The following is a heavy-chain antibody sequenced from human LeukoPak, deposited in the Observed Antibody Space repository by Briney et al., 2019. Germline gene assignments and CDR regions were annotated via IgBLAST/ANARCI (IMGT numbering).Heavy chain of an antibody. CDR2: IYYRGST. D-gene: IGHD3-22*01. Sequence: PSETLSPTCTVSGGSITSSGYYWGWIRQPPGKGLEWIGSIYYRGSTYYSPSLKSRVTTSVDTSKNQFSLKLSSLTAADTAVYYCVRQNYDTIGFTAFDYWGQGTLVTVSS. J-gene: IGHJ4*02. CDR3: VRQNYDTIGFTAFDY. V-gene: IGHV4-39*01. CDR1: GGSITSSGYY.